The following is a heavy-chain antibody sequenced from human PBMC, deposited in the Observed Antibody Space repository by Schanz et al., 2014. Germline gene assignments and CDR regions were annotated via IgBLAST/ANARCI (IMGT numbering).Heavy chain of an antibody. V-gene: IGHV3-23*01. CDR1: GFTFSSYA. Sequence: EVQLLESGGGLVQPGGSLRLSCAASGFTFSSYAMTWVRQAPGKGLEWVSSIVGGGGRTYYADSVKGRFTISRDNSKNTLYLQMNSLRVEDTAVYYCARGDPVAGLDYWGRGTLVTVSS. CDR3: ARGDPVAGLDY. CDR2: IVGGGGRT. J-gene: IGHJ4*02.